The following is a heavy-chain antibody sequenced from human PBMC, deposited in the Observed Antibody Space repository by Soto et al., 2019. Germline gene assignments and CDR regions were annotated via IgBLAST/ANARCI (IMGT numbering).Heavy chain of an antibody. D-gene: IGHD4-17*01. Sequence: GGSLRLSCAASGFTFSSYDMHWVRQATGKGLEWVSAIGTAGDTYYPGSVKGRFTISRENAKNSLYLQMNSLRAEDTAVYYCARGYGDYGVFDYWGQGTLVTVSS. CDR1: GFTFSSYD. J-gene: IGHJ4*02. CDR3: ARGYGDYGVFDY. V-gene: IGHV3-13*01. CDR2: IGTAGDT.